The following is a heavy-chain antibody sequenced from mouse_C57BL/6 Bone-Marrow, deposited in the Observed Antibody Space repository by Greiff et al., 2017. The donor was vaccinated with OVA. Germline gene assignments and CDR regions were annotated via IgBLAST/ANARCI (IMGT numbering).Heavy chain of an antibody. CDR3: ARRRRRNTYYFDY. CDR1: GYTFTSYW. Sequence: VQLQQPGAELVKPGASVKLSCKASGYTFTSYWMQWVKQRPGQGLEWIGAIDPSDSYTYYNQKFKGKATLTVDTSSSTAYMQLSSLTSEDSAVYYCARRRRRNTYYFDYWGQGTTLTVSS. V-gene: IGHV1-50*01. D-gene: IGHD5-1-1*01. J-gene: IGHJ2*01. CDR2: IDPSDSYT.